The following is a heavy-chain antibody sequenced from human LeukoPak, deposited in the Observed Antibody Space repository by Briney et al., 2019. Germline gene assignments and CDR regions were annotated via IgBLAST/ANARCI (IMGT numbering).Heavy chain of an antibody. CDR2: IKQDGSEK. J-gene: IGHJ4*02. V-gene: IGHV3-7*01. Sequence: PGGSLRLSCAASGFTFSSYWMSWVRQAPGKGLEWVANIKQDGSEKYYVDSVKGRFTISRDNAKNSLYLQMNSLRAEDAAVYYCARDSNRGYFDYWGQGTLVTVSS. CDR3: ARDSNRGYFDY. D-gene: IGHD3-16*02. CDR1: GFTFSSYW.